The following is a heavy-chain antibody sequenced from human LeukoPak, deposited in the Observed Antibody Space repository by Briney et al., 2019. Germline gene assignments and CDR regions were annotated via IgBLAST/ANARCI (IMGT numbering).Heavy chain of an antibody. CDR2: IIPIFGRA. J-gene: IGHJ6*03. CDR1: GYTFTGYY. Sequence: SVKVSCKASGYTFTGYYMHWVRQAPGQGLEWMGGIIPIFGRAYYAQNFQGRVTITADKSTSTAYMELSSLGSEDTAIYYCAKGRGRLNVNRGVYNYHYYMEVWGTGTTVIVS. D-gene: IGHD3-10*01. V-gene: IGHV1-69*06. CDR3: AKGRGRLNVNRGVYNYHYYMEV.